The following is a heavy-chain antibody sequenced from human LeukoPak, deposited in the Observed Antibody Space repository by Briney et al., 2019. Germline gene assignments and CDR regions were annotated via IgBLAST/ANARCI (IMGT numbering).Heavy chain of an antibody. CDR3: ARGKVMAGTPGQNSWDN. CDR1: GGSISSYY. D-gene: IGHD6-19*01. V-gene: IGHV4-59*12. J-gene: IGHJ4*02. CDR2: IYYSGST. Sequence: SSETLSLTFTVSGGSISSYYWSWIRQPPGKGLEWIGYIYYSGSTNYNPSLKSRVTKSVDTSKNQFSLKLTSVTAADTAVYYCARGKVMAGTPGQNSWDNWGQGILVTVSS.